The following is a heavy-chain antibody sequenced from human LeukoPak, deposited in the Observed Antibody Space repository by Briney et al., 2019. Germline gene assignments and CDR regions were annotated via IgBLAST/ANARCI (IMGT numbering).Heavy chain of an antibody. D-gene: IGHD6-13*01. CDR2: IYYSGST. CDR3: ARPSSSWPLYYYYYMDV. Sequence: PSETLSLTCTVSGGSISSYYWSWIRQPPGKGLEWIGYIYYSGSTNYNPSLKSRVTISVDTSKNQFSLKLSSVTAADTAVYYCARPSSSWPLYYYYYMDVWGKGTTVTVSS. V-gene: IGHV4-59*01. J-gene: IGHJ6*03. CDR1: GGSISSYY.